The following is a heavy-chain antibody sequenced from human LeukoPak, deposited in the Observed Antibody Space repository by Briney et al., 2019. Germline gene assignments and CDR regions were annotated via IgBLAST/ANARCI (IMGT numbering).Heavy chain of an antibody. D-gene: IGHD2-15*01. V-gene: IGHV3-53*01. CDR1: GLTVSSNS. CDR2: IYSGGST. J-gene: IGHJ5*02. Sequence: GGSLRLSCAASGLTVSSNSMSWVRQAPGKGLEWVSFIYSGGSTYYADSVKGRFTISRDNSKNTLYLQMNSLRADDTAVYYCARGYCSGGSCGWFDPWGQGTLVTVSS. CDR3: ARGYCSGGSCGWFDP.